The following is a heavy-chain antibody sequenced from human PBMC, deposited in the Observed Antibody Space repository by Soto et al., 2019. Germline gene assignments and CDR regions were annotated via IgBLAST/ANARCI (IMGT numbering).Heavy chain of an antibody. CDR3: ASRYGYNSNFDY. D-gene: IGHD5-12*01. CDR2: IYHSGTT. J-gene: IGHJ4*02. CDR1: GGSISSGGSS. V-gene: IGHV4-30-2*01. Sequence: QLQLQESGSGLVRPSQTLYLTCAVSGGSISSGGSSWSWIRQPPGKGLEGIGYIYHSGTTYYNPSRKSLVTISVDRSKNQVSLKLRSVTAADTAVYYCASRYGYNSNFDYWGQGTLVTVSS.